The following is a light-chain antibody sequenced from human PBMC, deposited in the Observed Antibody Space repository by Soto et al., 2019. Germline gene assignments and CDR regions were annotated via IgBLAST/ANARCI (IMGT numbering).Light chain of an antibody. CDR2: AAS. V-gene: IGKV1-39*01. Sequence: GDRVTITCRASQSISSYLNWYQQKPGKAPKLLIYAASSLQSGVPSRFSGSASGTDFTLTISSLQPDDFATYYCQQYNSYSWTFGQGTKVDIK. J-gene: IGKJ1*01. CDR3: QQYNSYSWT. CDR1: QSISSY.